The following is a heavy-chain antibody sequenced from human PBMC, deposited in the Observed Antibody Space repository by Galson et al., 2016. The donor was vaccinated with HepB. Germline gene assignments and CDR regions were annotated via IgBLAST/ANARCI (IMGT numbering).Heavy chain of an antibody. CDR2: FELEDGET. CDR3: GTEGGN. Sequence: SVKVSCKVSGFPVTDLSIHWVRQAPGKGLEWMGGFELEDGETVHAQKFQGRVTMTEDTPTDTAYMELSRLTSGDTAVYYCGTEGGNWGQGVLVTVSS. V-gene: IGHV1-24*01. J-gene: IGHJ4*02. D-gene: IGHD3-16*01. CDR1: GFPVTDLS.